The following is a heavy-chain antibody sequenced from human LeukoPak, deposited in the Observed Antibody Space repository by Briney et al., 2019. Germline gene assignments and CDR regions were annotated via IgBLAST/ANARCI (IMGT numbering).Heavy chain of an antibody. V-gene: IGHV1-2*02. CDR2: INPNSGGT. J-gene: IGHJ5*02. D-gene: IGHD6-13*01. CDR1: GYTFTGYY. CDR3: ARAIAAGWFDP. Sequence: EASAKVSCKASGYTFTGYYMHWVRQAPGQGLEWMGWINPNSGGTNYAQKFQGRVTMTRDTSISTAYMELSRLRSDDTAVYYCARAIAAGWFDPWGQGTLVTVSS.